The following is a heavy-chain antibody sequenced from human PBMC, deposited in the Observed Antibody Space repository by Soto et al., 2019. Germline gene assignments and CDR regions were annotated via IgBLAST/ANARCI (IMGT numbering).Heavy chain of an antibody. CDR2: INHSGST. CDR3: ARVYCSSTSCYVSLTPPVGENWFDP. Sequence: PSETLSLTCAVYGGSFSGYYWSWIRQPPGKGLEWIGEINHSGSTNYNPSLKSRVTISVDTSKNQFSLKLSSVTAADTAVYYCARVYCSSTSCYVSLTPPVGENWFDPWGQGTLVTVSS. J-gene: IGHJ5*02. D-gene: IGHD2-2*01. V-gene: IGHV4-34*01. CDR1: GGSFSGYY.